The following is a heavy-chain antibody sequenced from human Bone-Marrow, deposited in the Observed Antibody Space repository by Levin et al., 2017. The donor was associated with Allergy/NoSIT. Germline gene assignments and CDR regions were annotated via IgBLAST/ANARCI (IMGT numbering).Heavy chain of an antibody. CDR2: ISGSGGST. J-gene: IGHJ6*02. CDR1: GFTFSSYA. CDR3: AKTCCLPAYYYYYYGMDV. D-gene: IGHD2-2*01. Sequence: LSLTCAASGFTFSSYAMSWVRQAPGKGLEWVSAISGSGGSTYYADSVKGRFTISRDNSKNTLYLQMNSLRAEDTAVYYCAKTCCLPAYYYYYYGMDVWGQGTTVTVSS. V-gene: IGHV3-23*01.